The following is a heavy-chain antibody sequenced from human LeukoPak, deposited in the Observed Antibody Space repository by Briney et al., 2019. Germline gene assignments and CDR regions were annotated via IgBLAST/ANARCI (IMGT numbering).Heavy chain of an antibody. CDR1: GFTFSNSA. CDR2: LSGSGITT. Sequence: GGSLRLSCAASGFTFSNSAMSWVRQAPGKGLEWVSTLSGSGITTYYADSVKGRFTVSRDNSKSTLYLQMNSLRAEDTAVYYCAKGIYSSGWSYFDYWGHGTLVTVSS. V-gene: IGHV3-23*01. J-gene: IGHJ4*01. CDR3: AKGIYSSGWSYFDY. D-gene: IGHD6-19*01.